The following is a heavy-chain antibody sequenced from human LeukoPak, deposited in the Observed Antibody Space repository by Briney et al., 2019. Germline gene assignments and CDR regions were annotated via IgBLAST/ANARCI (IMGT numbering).Heavy chain of an antibody. CDR2: ISAYNGNT. Sequence: ASVKVSCKASGYTFTSYGIGWVRQAPGQGLEWMGWISAYNGNTNYAQKLQGRVTMTTDTSTSIAYMELRSLKSDDTAVYYCARVIEESSTWYADDWGQGSPVTVSS. CDR3: ARVIEESSTWYADD. D-gene: IGHD6-13*01. J-gene: IGHJ4*01. CDR1: GYTFTSYG. V-gene: IGHV1-18*01.